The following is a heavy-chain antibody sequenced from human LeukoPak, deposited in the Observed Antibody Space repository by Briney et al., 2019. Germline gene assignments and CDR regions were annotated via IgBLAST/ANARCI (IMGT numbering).Heavy chain of an antibody. V-gene: IGHV1-18*01. D-gene: IGHD3-10*01. CDR2: ISTSNGDT. Sequence: ASVKVSCKASGYTFSTYGISWVRQAPGQGLEWMGWISTSNGDTKYAQKLQGRVTMTTDTSTSTAYMELRNLRSDDTAVYYCARGGPITMVRGAAGFDPWGQGTLVTVSS. J-gene: IGHJ5*02. CDR1: GYTFSTYG. CDR3: ARGGPITMVRGAAGFDP.